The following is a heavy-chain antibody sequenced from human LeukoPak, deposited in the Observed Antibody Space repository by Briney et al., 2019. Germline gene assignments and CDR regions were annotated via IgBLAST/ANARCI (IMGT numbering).Heavy chain of an antibody. J-gene: IGHJ6*03. CDR1: GFTFSGSA. CDR3: TSPPHSSSWQVGYYYYYMDV. D-gene: IGHD6-13*01. CDR2: IKANSYAT. V-gene: IGHV3-73*01. Sequence: GGSLRLSCAASGFTFSGSAMHWVRQASGKGLEWVGRIKANSYATAYAASVKGRFAISRDDSKNTAYLQMNSLKTEDTAVYYCTSPPHSSSWQVGYYYYYMDVWGKGTTVTVSS.